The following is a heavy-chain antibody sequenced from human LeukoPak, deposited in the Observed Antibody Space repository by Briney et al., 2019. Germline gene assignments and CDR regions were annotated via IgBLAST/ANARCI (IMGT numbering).Heavy chain of an antibody. D-gene: IGHD3-22*01. V-gene: IGHV1-69*05. CDR3: ARDGEYYDSRGSYFDS. J-gene: IGHJ4*02. CDR1: GDTFSSYA. Sequence: GASVKVTCKASGDTFSSYAISWVRQAPGQGLEWMGGIIPIFGTANYAQKFQGRVTMTRDTSTSTVYMELSSLRSEDTAVYYCARDGEYYDSRGSYFDSWGQGTLVTVSS. CDR2: IIPIFGTA.